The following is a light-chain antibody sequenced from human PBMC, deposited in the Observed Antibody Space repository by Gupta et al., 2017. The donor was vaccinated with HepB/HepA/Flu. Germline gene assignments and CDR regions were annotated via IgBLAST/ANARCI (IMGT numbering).Light chain of an antibody. CDR1: QSISSY. Sequence: DIQMTQSPSSLSASVGDRVTITCRASQSISSYLNWYQQKPGKAPNLLIYAASSLQSGVTSRFSGSGSGTDFTLTISRLQPEDFATYYCQQRDSTPRTFGQGTKVEIK. J-gene: IGKJ2*01. CDR2: AAS. CDR3: QQRDSTPRT. V-gene: IGKV1-39*01.